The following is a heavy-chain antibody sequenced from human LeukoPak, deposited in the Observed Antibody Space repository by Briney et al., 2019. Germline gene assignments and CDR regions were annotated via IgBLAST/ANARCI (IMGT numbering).Heavy chain of an antibody. J-gene: IGHJ6*02. D-gene: IGHD2-2*01. Sequence: ASVKVSCKASGYTFTSYYMHWVRQAPGQGLEWMGRINPNSGGTNYAQKFQGRVTMTRDTSISTAYMELSRLRSDDTAVYYCARDLDCSSTSCRHSNYYYYGMDVWGQGTTVTVSS. CDR1: GYTFTSYY. CDR3: ARDLDCSSTSCRHSNYYYYGMDV. V-gene: IGHV1-2*06. CDR2: INPNSGGT.